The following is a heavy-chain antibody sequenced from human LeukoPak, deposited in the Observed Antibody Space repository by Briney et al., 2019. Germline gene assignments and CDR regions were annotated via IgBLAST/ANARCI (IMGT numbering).Heavy chain of an antibody. D-gene: IGHD6-13*01. CDR3: VRDWAASSSWYRNWFDP. Sequence: GGSLRLSCAASGFTFNNYAMHWVRQAPGKGLEWMAVISYDGSQKYSADSVKGRFTISRDNSKNTLFLQMNSLRLEDTAVYFCVRDWAASSSWYRNWFDPWGQGTLVTVSS. CDR2: ISYDGSQK. V-gene: IGHV3-30*04. CDR1: GFTFNNYA. J-gene: IGHJ5*01.